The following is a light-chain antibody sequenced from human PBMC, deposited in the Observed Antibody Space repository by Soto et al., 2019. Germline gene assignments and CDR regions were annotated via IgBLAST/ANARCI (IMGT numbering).Light chain of an antibody. Sequence: QSVLTQPPSVSGAPGQRVTISCTGTSSNIGAGYDVHWYQHLPGTAPKLLIYGNTIRPSGVPDRFSGSKSGTSASLAITGLQAEDEADYYCQSYDISLRGYVFGTGTKFTVL. CDR1: SSNIGAGYD. V-gene: IGLV1-40*01. CDR3: QSYDISLRGYV. CDR2: GNT. J-gene: IGLJ1*01.